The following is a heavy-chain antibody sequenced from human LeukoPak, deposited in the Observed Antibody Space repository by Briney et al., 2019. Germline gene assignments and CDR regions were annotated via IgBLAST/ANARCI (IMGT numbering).Heavy chain of an antibody. J-gene: IGHJ4*02. V-gene: IGHV1-69*05. D-gene: IGHD2-2*02. CDR2: IIPIFGTA. CDR3: ARSGYCSSTSCYTDFDY. CDR1: GGTFSSYA. Sequence: GASVKVSYKASGGTFSSYAISWVRQAPGQGLEWMGGIIPIFGTANYAQKFQGRVTITTDESTSTAYMELSGLRSEDTAVYYCARSGYCSSTSCYTDFDYWGQGTLVTVSS.